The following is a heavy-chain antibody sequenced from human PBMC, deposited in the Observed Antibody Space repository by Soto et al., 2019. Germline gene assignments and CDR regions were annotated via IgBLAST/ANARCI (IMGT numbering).Heavy chain of an antibody. CDR3: ARAGFVGLYYYYYMDV. CDR2: MNPNSGNT. CDR1: GYTFTSYD. V-gene: IGHV1-8*01. J-gene: IGHJ6*03. Sequence: ASVKVSCKASGYTFTSYDINWVRQATGQGLEWMGWMNPNSGNTGYAQKFQGRVTMTRNTSISTAYMELSSLRSEDTAVYYCARAGFVGLYYYYYMDVWGKGTTVTVSS.